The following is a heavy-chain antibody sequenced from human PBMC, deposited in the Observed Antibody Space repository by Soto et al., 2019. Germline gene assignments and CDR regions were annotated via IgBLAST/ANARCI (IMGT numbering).Heavy chain of an antibody. J-gene: IGHJ6*02. CDR3: ARVSRGDSYGLSYYYYGMDV. D-gene: IGHD5-18*01. CDR1: GGSISSDGYC. CDR2: IYYSGSS. Sequence: SETLSLTCTVSGGSISSDGYCWSWIRQHPGKGREWIGYIYYSGSSYYNPSRNSRVIISVDTSNNQFSLKLSSVTAADTAVYYCARVSRGDSYGLSYYYYGMDVWGQGTTVTVSS. V-gene: IGHV4-31*03.